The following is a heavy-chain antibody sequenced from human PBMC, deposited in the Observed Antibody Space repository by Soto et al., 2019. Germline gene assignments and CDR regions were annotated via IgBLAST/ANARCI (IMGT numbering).Heavy chain of an antibody. Sequence: ASVKVSCKASGYTFTSYYMHWVRQAPGQGLEWMGIINPSGGSTSYAQKFQGRVTMTRDTSTSTVYMELSSLRSGDTAVYYCARDLPPGIAAYYFDYWGQGTLVTVS. CDR2: INPSGGST. CDR3: ARDLPPGIAAYYFDY. CDR1: GYTFTSYY. J-gene: IGHJ4*02. V-gene: IGHV1-46*01. D-gene: IGHD6-13*01.